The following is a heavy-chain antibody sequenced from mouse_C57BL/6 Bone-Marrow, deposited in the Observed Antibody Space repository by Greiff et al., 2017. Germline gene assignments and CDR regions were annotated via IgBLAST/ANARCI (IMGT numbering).Heavy chain of an antibody. CDR2: FHPYNDDT. J-gene: IGHJ2*01. CDR3: ARSSTFFYYFDY. D-gene: IGHD5-1*01. Sequence: QVQLKQSGAELVKPGASVKMSCKASGYTFTTYPIEWMKQNHGQSLEWIGNFHPYNDDTKYNEKFKGKATLTVEKSSNTVYLELSRLTSDDSTVYYCARSSTFFYYFDYWGQGTTLTVS. V-gene: IGHV1-47*01. CDR1: GYTFTTYP.